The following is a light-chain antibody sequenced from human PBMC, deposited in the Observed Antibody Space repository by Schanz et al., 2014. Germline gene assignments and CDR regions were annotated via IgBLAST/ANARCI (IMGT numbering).Light chain of an antibody. CDR1: QSVHSTS. CDR2: GAS. J-gene: IGKJ4*01. Sequence: EIVLTQSPETLSLSPGERATLSCRASQSVHSTSLAWYQQKPGQAPRLLIYGASNRATDIPDRFSGSGSGTDFTLTISSLEPEDFAVYYCQQRSKWPLSFGGGTKVEIK. V-gene: IGKV3D-20*02. CDR3: QQRSKWPLS.